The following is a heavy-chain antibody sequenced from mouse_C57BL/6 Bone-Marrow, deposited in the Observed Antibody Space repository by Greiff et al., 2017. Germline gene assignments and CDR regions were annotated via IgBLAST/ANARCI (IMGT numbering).Heavy chain of an antibody. V-gene: IGHV1-15*01. J-gene: IGHJ4*01. CDR2: IDPETGGT. D-gene: IGHD1-1*01. CDR3: TFIATVVAPYYAMDY. Sequence: QVQLKESGAELVRPGASVTLSCKASGYTFTDYEMHWVKQTPVHGLEWIGAIDPETGGTAYNQKFKGKAILTADKSSSTAYMELRSLTSEDSAVYYCTFIATVVAPYYAMDYWGQGTSVTVSS. CDR1: GYTFTDYE.